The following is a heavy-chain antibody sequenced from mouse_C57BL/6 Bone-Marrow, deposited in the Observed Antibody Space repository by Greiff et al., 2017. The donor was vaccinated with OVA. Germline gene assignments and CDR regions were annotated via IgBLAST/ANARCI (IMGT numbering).Heavy chain of an antibody. CDR1: GYTFTDYY. J-gene: IGHJ4*01. Sequence: VQLQQSGPELVKPGASVKISCKASGYTFTDYYMNWVKQSHGKSLEWIGDINPNNGGTSYNQKFKGKATLTVDKSSSTAYMELRSLTSEDSAVYYCARVSHAMDYWGQGTSVTVSS. CDR3: ARVSHAMDY. CDR2: INPNNGGT. V-gene: IGHV1-26*01.